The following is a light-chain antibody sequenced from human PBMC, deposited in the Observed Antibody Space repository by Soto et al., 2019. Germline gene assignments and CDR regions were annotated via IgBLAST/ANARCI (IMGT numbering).Light chain of an antibody. V-gene: IGKV3-15*01. CDR2: GAS. CDR1: QSVSSN. CDR3: QHYNNWPLPV. J-gene: IGKJ4*01. Sequence: EIVMTQSPATLSLSPGERATLSCRASQSVSSNLAWYQQKPGQAPRLLIYGASSRATGIPARFSGSGSGTEFTLTISSLQSEDFAVYYCQHYNNWPLPVFGGGTKVDIK.